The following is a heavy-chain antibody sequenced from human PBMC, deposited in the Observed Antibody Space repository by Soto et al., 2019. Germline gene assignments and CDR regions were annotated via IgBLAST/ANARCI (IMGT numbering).Heavy chain of an antibody. CDR2: IIPILGIA. D-gene: IGHD3-3*01. Sequence: QVQLVQSGAEVKKPGSSVKVSCKASGGTFSSYTISWVRQAPGQGLEWMGRIIPILGIANYAQKFQGRVTMXXDKSTSTAYMELSSLRSEDTAVYYCASYASGYSDYWGQGTLVTVSS. J-gene: IGHJ4*02. CDR3: ASYASGYSDY. CDR1: GGTFSSYT. V-gene: IGHV1-69*02.